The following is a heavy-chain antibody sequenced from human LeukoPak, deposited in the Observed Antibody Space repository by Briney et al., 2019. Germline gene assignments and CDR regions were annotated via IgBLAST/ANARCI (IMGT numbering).Heavy chain of an antibody. D-gene: IGHD5-12*01. CDR2: IYSGGST. CDR1: GFTVSSNY. Sequence: GGSLRLSCAASGFTVSSNYMSWVRQAPGKGLEWVSVIYSGGSTYYADSVKGRFTISRDNSKNTLYLQMNSLRAEDTAVYYCARSYTVATIHVHYYSGMDVWGKGTTVTVSS. J-gene: IGHJ6*04. CDR3: ARSYTVATIHVHYYSGMDV. V-gene: IGHV3-53*01.